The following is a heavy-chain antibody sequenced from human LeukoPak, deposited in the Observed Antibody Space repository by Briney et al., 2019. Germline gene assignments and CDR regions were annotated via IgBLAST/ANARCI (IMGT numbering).Heavy chain of an antibody. CDR2: ISYDGSNK. V-gene: IGHV3-30*04. D-gene: IGHD3-22*01. J-gene: IGHJ4*02. Sequence: GRSLRLSCAASGFTFSSYAMHWVRQAPGKGLEWVAVISYDGSNKYYADSVKGRFTISRDNSKNTLYLQMNSLRAEDTAVYYCAKNLGHYDSSGFLFDYWGQGALVTVSS. CDR1: GFTFSSYA. CDR3: AKNLGHYDSSGFLFDY.